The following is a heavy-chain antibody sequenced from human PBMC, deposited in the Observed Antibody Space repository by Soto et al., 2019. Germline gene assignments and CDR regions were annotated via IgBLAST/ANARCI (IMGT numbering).Heavy chain of an antibody. CDR3: ARDMDGGCSGGSCYYYGMDV. CDR2: INPSGGST. CDR1: GYTFTSYY. J-gene: IGHJ6*02. V-gene: IGHV1-46*01. Sequence: ASVKVSCKVSGYTFTSYYMHWVRQAPGQGLEWMGIINPSGGSTSYAQKFQGRVTMTRDTSTSTVYMELSSLRSEDTAVYYCARDMDGGCSGGSCYYYGMDVWGQGTTVTVS. D-gene: IGHD2-15*01.